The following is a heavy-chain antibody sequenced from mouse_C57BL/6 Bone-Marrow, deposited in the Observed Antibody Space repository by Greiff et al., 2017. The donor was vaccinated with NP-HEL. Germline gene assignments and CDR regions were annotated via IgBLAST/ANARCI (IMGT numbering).Heavy chain of an antibody. CDR3: AREGYYGSSYVGYFDV. D-gene: IGHD1-1*01. Sequence: QVQLKQSGAELARPGASVKLSCKASGYTFTSYGISWVKQRTGQGLEWIGEIYPRSGNTYYNEKFKGKATLTADKSSSTAYMELRSLTSEDSAVYFCAREGYYGSSYVGYFDVWGTGTTVTVSS. V-gene: IGHV1-81*01. J-gene: IGHJ1*03. CDR1: GYTFTSYG. CDR2: IYPRSGNT.